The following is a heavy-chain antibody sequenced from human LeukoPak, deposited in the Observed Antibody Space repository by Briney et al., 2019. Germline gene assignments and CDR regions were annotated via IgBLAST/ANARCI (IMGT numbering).Heavy chain of an antibody. D-gene: IGHD3-22*01. Sequence: GASVKVSRKASGYTFTGYYMHWVRQAPGQGLEWMGRIDPNSGVANYAQKFQGRVTMTRDTSLSTAYMDLSSLRSDDTAVYYCARGYYESSGTFDYWGQGTLVTVSS. V-gene: IGHV1-2*06. J-gene: IGHJ4*02. CDR1: GYTFTGYY. CDR3: ARGYYESSGTFDY. CDR2: IDPNSGVA.